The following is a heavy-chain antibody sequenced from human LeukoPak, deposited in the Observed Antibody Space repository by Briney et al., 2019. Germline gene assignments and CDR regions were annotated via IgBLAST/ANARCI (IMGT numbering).Heavy chain of an antibody. J-gene: IGHJ6*02. V-gene: IGHV3-21*01. D-gene: IGHD2/OR15-2a*01. Sequence: GGSLRLSCVASRFTFSSYSMTWVRRAPGTGLEWVSSISFGGGHIFYTDSVKGRFAIFRDDSKNSLYLEMNSLRAEDTAVYFCARIVLTPPYGMDVWGQGTTVTVSS. CDR2: ISFGGGHI. CDR3: ARIVLTPPYGMDV. CDR1: RFTFSSYS.